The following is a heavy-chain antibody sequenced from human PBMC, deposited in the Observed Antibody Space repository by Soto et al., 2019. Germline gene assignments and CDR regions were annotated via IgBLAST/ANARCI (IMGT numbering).Heavy chain of an antibody. CDR1: GGSISSSSYY. J-gene: IGHJ4*02. D-gene: IGHD3-22*01. Sequence: PSETLSLTCTVSGGSISSSSYYWGWIRQPPGKGLEWIGSIDYSGSTYYNPSLKSRVTISVDTSKNQFSLKLSSVTAADTAVYHCASRLGYYYDSSGYPYWGQGTLVPVSS. V-gene: IGHV4-39*01. CDR3: ASRLGYYYDSSGYPY. CDR2: IDYSGST.